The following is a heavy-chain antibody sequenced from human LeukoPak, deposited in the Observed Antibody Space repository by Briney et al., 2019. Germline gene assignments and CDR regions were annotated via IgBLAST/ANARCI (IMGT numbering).Heavy chain of an antibody. CDR1: GYTFTSYG. Sequence: ASVKVSCKASGYTFTSYGINWVRQAPGQGLEWMGWISAYNGNTNYAQKFQGRVTMTTDTSTSTVYMELSSLRSEDTAVYYCARGDYDILTGYYTLRDEYFQHWGQGTLVTASS. CDR2: ISAYNGNT. J-gene: IGHJ1*01. CDR3: ARGDYDILTGYYTLRDEYFQH. V-gene: IGHV1-18*01. D-gene: IGHD3-9*01.